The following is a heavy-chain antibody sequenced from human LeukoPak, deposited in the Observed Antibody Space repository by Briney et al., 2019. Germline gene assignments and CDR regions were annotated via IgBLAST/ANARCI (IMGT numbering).Heavy chain of an antibody. CDR2: IYHSGST. CDR3: ATTGGSYSHFHH. J-gene: IGHJ1*01. V-gene: IGHV4-38-2*01. Sequence: PSETMSLTCAVSVFSIGSGYYWGWTRQPPGKGLEWIGNIYHSGSTYYKPSLMSRVTISIGTSNNQYSLKLTSVTAADTAVYYGATTGGSYSHFHHWGQGTVVTVSS. CDR1: VFSIGSGYY. D-gene: IGHD1-26*01.